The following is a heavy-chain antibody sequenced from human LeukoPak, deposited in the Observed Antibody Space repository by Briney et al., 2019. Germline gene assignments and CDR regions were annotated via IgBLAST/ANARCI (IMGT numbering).Heavy chain of an antibody. D-gene: IGHD6-13*01. J-gene: IGHJ4*02. CDR1: GFTFSSYE. CDR2: ISSSGSNI. CDR3: ARDRGIAATGPTLYY. Sequence: PGGSLRLSCAASGFTFSSYEMNWVRQAPGKGLEWVSYISSSGSNIYYANSVKGRFTISRDNAKNSLYLQINNLRAEDTAVYYCARDRGIAATGPTLYYWGQGTPVTVSS. V-gene: IGHV3-48*03.